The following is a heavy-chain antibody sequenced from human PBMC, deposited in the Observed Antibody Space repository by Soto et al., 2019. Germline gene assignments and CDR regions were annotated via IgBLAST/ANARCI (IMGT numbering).Heavy chain of an antibody. Sequence: QVQLVQSGAEVKKPGSSVKVSCKASGGTFSSYTISWVRQAPGQGLEWMGRIIPILGIAKYAQTFQGRVTISADKSTSTAYMELSSLRSEDMAVYYCARSVLYDFWSGWRNWVDPWGQGTLVTVSS. J-gene: IGHJ5*02. CDR3: ARSVLYDFWSGWRNWVDP. CDR1: GGTFSSYT. D-gene: IGHD3-3*01. CDR2: IIPILGIA. V-gene: IGHV1-69*02.